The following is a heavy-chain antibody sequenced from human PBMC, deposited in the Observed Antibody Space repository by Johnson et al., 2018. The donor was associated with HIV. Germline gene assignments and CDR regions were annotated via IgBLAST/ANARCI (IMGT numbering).Heavy chain of an antibody. Sequence: QMLLVESGGGVVQPGRSLRLSCAASGFTFSSYAMHWVRQAPGKGLEWVAVISYDGSTKYYTDSVKGRFPISSDNSKNTLYLQMNSLRAEDTAVYYCAKGPLYYYDSRLGSGAFDIWGQGTMVTVSS. J-gene: IGHJ3*02. V-gene: IGHV3-30-3*01. CDR2: ISYDGSTK. CDR3: AKGPLYYYDSRLGSGAFDI. CDR1: GFTFSSYA. D-gene: IGHD3-22*01.